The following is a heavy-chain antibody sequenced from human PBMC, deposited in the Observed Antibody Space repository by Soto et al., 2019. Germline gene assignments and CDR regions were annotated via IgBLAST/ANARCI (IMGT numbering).Heavy chain of an antibody. CDR2: IKSKTDDGTT. Sequence: GGSLRLSCAASGFTFSNAWMSWVRQAPGKGLEWVGRIKSKTDDGTTDYAAPVKGRFTISRHDSENTLYLQMNSLKTEDTAVYYCTPDDPINRFWGQGTLVTVSS. J-gene: IGHJ1*01. CDR3: TPDDPINRF. V-gene: IGHV3-15*01. CDR1: GFTFSNAW.